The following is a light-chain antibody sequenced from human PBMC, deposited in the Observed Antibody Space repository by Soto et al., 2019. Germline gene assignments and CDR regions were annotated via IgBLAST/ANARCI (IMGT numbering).Light chain of an antibody. Sequence: EIVMTQSPATLSVSPGERATLSCRASQRLSSNLAWYQQKPGQAPRLLSYGVSTRATGVPARFSGSGSGTEFTLTISSLQSEDSAVYYCQQYKNWLALTFVGGTKVEIK. CDR3: QQYKNWLALT. J-gene: IGKJ4*01. V-gene: IGKV3-15*01. CDR2: GVS. CDR1: QRLSSN.